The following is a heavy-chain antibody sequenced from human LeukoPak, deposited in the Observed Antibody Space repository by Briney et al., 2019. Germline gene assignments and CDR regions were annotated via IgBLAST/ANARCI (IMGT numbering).Heavy chain of an antibody. CDR2: IYTTGST. CDR1: GGSFSGYY. CDR3: ARDIPIITLVRGVIMTNWYFDL. Sequence: SETLSLTCAVYGGSFSGYYWSWIRQPAGKGLEWIGRIYTTGSTSYNPSLKSRVTVSVDTSKNQFSLKLSSVTAADTAVYYCARDIPIITLVRGVIMTNWYFDLWGRGTLVTVSS. V-gene: IGHV4-4*07. J-gene: IGHJ2*01. D-gene: IGHD3-10*01.